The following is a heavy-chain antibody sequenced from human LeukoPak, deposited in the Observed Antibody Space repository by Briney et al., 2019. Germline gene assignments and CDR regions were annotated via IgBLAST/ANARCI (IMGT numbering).Heavy chain of an antibody. CDR1: GFTFGDYA. J-gene: IGHJ6*02. Sequence: GRSLRLSCAASGFTFGDYAMHWVRQAPGEGLEWVSGINWKSNNIGYADSVKGRFAISRDNAKNSLYLQMNSLRTEDTALYYCARDRAGYFYAMDVWGQGTSVTVSS. CDR2: INWKSNNI. CDR3: ARDRAGYFYAMDV. D-gene: IGHD6-13*01. V-gene: IGHV3-9*01.